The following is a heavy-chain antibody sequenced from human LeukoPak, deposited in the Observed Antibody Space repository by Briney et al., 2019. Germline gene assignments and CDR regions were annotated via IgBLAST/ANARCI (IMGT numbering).Heavy chain of an antibody. J-gene: IGHJ1*01. D-gene: IGHD3-22*01. CDR2: INHSGST. CDR3: ARNRDYYDSSDPGEH. V-gene: IGHV4-34*01. Sequence: PSETLSLTCAVSGGSFSGYYWSWIRQPPGKGLEWIGEINHSGSTNYNPSLKSRVTISVDTSKNQFSLKLSSVTAADTAVYYCARNRDYYDSSDPGEHWGQGTLVTVSS. CDR1: GGSFSGYY.